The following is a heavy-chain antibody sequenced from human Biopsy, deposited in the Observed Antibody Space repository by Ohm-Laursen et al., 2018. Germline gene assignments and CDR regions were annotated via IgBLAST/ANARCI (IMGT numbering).Heavy chain of an antibody. V-gene: IGHV1-2*02. Sequence: ESLKISCKASGSTFNDYFIHWVRQSPGQGLEWMGWVNPNSGATNSAENFRDRVTLTWDTSISAVYIELRRLKSDDAAVYYCARDRMTDVFGGPTRTDVFDSWGQGTPVTVSS. J-gene: IGHJ4*02. D-gene: IGHD3-10*01. CDR3: ARDRMTDVFGGPTRTDVFDS. CDR2: VNPNSGAT. CDR1: GSTFNDYF.